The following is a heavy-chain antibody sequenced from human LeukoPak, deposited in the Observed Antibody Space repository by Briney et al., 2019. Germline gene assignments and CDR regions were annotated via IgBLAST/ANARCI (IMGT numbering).Heavy chain of an antibody. J-gene: IGHJ4*02. CDR1: GFTFSSYS. CDR3: ATSPVYSYGHPYYFDY. CDR2: ISGSSSYI. Sequence: GGSLRLSCAGSGFTFSSYSMNWVRQAPGKGPEWVSCISGSSSYIYYADSGKRRFIISRDNAKNSLYLQMNSLRAEDTAVYYCATSPVYSYGHPYYFDYWGQGTLVTVSS. V-gene: IGHV3-21*01. D-gene: IGHD5-18*01.